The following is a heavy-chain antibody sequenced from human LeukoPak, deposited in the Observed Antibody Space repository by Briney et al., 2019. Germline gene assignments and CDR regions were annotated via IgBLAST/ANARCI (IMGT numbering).Heavy chain of an antibody. Sequence: GESLKISCKGSGYSFTSQWIGWVRQMPRKGLEWMGNIYPGESDTRYNPSFQGQVTISADKSISTTYLQWSSLKASGTAMYYCARLIKEGVLNWLDPWGQGTLVTVSS. D-gene: IGHD2-8*02. J-gene: IGHJ5*02. V-gene: IGHV5-51*01. CDR1: GYSFTSQW. CDR3: ARLIKEGVLNWLDP. CDR2: IYPGESDT.